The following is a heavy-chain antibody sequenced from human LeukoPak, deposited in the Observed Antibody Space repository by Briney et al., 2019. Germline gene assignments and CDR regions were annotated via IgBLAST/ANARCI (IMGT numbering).Heavy chain of an antibody. CDR2: ISGNGDTT. V-gene: IGHV3-23*01. J-gene: IGHJ3*02. D-gene: IGHD4-17*01. CDR1: GFTFRIYA. CDR3: AWDWGDYGDFHAFDM. Sequence: PGGSLRLSCAASGFTFRIYAMNWVRQAPGKGLEWVSSISGNGDTTYYADSAKGRFTISRDNSKNTLYLQMNSLRAEDTAMYYYAWDWGDYGDFHAFDMWGQGTMVTVSS.